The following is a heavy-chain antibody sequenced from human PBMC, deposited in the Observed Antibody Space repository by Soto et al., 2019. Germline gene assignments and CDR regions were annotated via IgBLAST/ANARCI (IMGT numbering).Heavy chain of an antibody. J-gene: IGHJ4*02. V-gene: IGHV3-33*06. D-gene: IGHD2-21*01. CDR1: GFSFTTYG. Sequence: QVQLVESGGGVVQPGRSLRLSCAASGFSFTTYGMHWVRQAPGEGLEWVAVIWYDGSNKYYADSVKGRFTISRDTSKNPVYLQNNSRRAGDTAGYYCAKNRGGGAVVPDYWGQGTLVTVSS. CDR3: AKNRGGGAVVPDY. CDR2: IWYDGSNK.